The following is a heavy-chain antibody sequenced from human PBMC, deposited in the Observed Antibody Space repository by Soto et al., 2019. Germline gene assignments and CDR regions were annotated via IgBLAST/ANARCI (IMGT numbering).Heavy chain of an antibody. CDR3: ARGGHFDWRRVVV. CDR1: GFTFSSYG. D-gene: IGHD3-9*01. J-gene: IGHJ6*02. V-gene: IGHV3-33*01. Sequence: PGGSLRLSCAASGFTFSSYGMHWVRQAPGKGLEWVAVIWYDGSNKYYADSVKGRFTISRDNSKNTLYLQMNSLRAEDTAVYYCARGGHFDWRRVVVWGQGTTVTPS. CDR2: IWYDGSNK.